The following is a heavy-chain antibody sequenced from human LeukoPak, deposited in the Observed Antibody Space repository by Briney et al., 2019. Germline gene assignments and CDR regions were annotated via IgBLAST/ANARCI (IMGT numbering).Heavy chain of an antibody. Sequence: SETLSLTCAVYGGSFSGYYWSWIRQPPGKGLEWIGEINHSGSTNYNPSLKSRVTISVDTFKNQFSLKLSSVTAADTAVYYCARGRGTGVNWFDPWGQGTLVTVSS. D-gene: IGHD1-1*01. CDR2: INHSGST. J-gene: IGHJ5*02. V-gene: IGHV4-34*01. CDR3: ARGRGTGVNWFDP. CDR1: GGSFSGYY.